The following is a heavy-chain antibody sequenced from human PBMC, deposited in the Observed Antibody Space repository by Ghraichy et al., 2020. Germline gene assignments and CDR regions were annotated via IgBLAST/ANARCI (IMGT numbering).Heavy chain of an antibody. CDR3: ARKEVGATSFDY. Sequence: SVKVSCKASGGTFSSYAISWVRQAPGQGLEWMGGIIPIFGTANYAQKFQGRVTITADESTSTAYMEMSSLRSEDTAVYYCARKEVGATSFDYWGQGTLVTVSS. CDR2: IIPIFGTA. J-gene: IGHJ4*02. CDR1: GGTFSSYA. V-gene: IGHV1-69*13. D-gene: IGHD1-26*01.